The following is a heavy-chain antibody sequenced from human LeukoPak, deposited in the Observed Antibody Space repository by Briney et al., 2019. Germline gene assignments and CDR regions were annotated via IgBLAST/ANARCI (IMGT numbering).Heavy chain of an antibody. V-gene: IGHV4-39*07. J-gene: IGHJ4*02. CDR3: ARGRTYYYDSSGYYYVGYDDY. CDR1: GGSISSSSYY. Sequence: SETLSLTCTVSGGSISSSSYYWGWIRQPPGKGLEWIGSIYYSGSTYYNPSLKSRVSISVDTSKNQFSLKLSSVTAADTAVYYCARGRTYYYDSSGYYYVGYDDYWGQGTLVTVSS. CDR2: IYYSGST. D-gene: IGHD3-22*01.